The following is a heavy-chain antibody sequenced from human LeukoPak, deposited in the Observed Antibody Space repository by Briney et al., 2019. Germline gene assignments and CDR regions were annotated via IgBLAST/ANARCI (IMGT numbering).Heavy chain of an antibody. V-gene: IGHV3-21*05. CDR2: IGSSGSYI. CDR3: ARIRDSRVPLDF. D-gene: IGHD3-10*01. J-gene: IGHJ4*02. CDR1: GFIFSSYS. Sequence: GGSLRLSCAASGFIFSSYSLIWVRQAPGKGLEWIAYIGSSGSYIHYAESVRGRFIISRDNARKSVDLTMNSLRVEDSAVYFCARIRDSRVPLDFWGQGTQVAVSS.